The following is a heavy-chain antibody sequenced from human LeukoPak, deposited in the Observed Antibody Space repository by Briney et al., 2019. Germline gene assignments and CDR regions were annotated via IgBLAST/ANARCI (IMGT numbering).Heavy chain of an antibody. V-gene: IGHV1-2*02. D-gene: IGHD1-26*01. Sequence: ASVKVSCKASGYTFTGYYMHWVRQAPGQGLEWMGWINPNSGGTNYAQKFQGRVTMTRDTSISTAYMELSRLRSDDTTVYYCARMYIRSSFRYFDCWGQGTLVTVSS. J-gene: IGHJ4*02. CDR3: ARMYIRSSFRYFDC. CDR2: INPNSGGT. CDR1: GYTFTGYY.